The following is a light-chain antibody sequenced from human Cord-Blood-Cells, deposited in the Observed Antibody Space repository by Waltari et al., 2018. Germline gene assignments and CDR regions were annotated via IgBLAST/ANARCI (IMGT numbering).Light chain of an antibody. CDR1: QSVSSSY. V-gene: IGKV3-20*01. J-gene: IGKJ1*01. CDR3: QQYGSSPET. CDR2: GAS. Sequence: EIVLPQSPGTLSLSQGERATLSCRASQSVSSSYLAWYQQKPGQAPRLLIYGASSRATGIPDRFSGSGSGTDFTLTISRLEPEDFAVYYCQQYGSSPETFGQGTKVEIK.